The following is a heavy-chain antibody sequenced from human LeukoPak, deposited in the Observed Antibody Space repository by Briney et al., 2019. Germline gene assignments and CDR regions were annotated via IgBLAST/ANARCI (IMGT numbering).Heavy chain of an antibody. CDR1: GYTFTGYY. J-gene: IGHJ3*02. V-gene: IGHV1-2*02. Sequence: ASVKVSCEASGYTFTGYYMHWVRQAPGQGLEWMGWINPNSGGTNYAQKFQGRVTMTRDTSISTAYMELSRLRSDDTAVYYCARDNAAVGAFDIWGQGTMVTVSS. CDR3: ARDNAAVGAFDI. CDR2: INPNSGGT. D-gene: IGHD4-23*01.